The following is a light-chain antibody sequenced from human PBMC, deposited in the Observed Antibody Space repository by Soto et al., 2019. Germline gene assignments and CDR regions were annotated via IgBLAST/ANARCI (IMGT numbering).Light chain of an antibody. CDR2: EIS. CDR3: SSYTSRDTVI. J-gene: IGLJ2*01. Sequence: QSVLTQPASVSGSPGQSITISCSGTSSDVGAYDHVSWYQQYPAKAPKFIIFEISNRPSGISSRFSGSRSGNTASLTISRLQAEDEAYYYCSSYTSRDTVIFGGGTKVTVL. CDR1: SSDVGAYDH. V-gene: IGLV2-14*01.